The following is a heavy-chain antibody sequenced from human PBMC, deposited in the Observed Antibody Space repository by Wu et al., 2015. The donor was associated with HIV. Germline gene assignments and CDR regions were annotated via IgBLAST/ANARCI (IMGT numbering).Heavy chain of an antibody. V-gene: IGHV1-69*12. CDR3: ASLEPGDLLSQNYYYYYMDV. D-gene: IGHD1-14*01. Sequence: QVQLVQSGAEVKKPGSSVKVSCKASGGTFSSYAISWVRQAPGQGLEWMGGIIPIFGTANYAQKFQGRVTITADESTSTAYMELSSLRSEDTAVYYCASLEPGDLLSQNYYYYYMDVWGKGTTVTVSS. CDR2: IIPIFGTA. J-gene: IGHJ6*03. CDR1: GGTFSSYA.